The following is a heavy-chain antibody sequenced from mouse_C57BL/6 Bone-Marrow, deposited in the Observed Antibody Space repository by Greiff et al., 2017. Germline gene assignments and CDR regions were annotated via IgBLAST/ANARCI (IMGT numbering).Heavy chain of an antibody. CDR2: VYPYTGGT. Sequence: EVQLQQSGPVLVKPGPSVKISCKASGFTFTDYYMHWVKQSPGKSLEWIGLVYPYTGGTSYNQKFKGKATLTVDTSSSTAYMELNSLTSEDSAVYYGAREGVYYDYEDWYFDVWGTGTTVTVSS. J-gene: IGHJ1*03. CDR3: AREGVYYDYEDWYFDV. D-gene: IGHD2-4*01. CDR1: GFTFTDYY. V-gene: IGHV1-36*01.